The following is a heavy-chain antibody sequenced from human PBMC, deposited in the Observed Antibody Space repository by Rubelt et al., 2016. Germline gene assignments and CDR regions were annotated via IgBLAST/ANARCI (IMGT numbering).Heavy chain of an antibody. Sequence: VQLQQWGAGLLKPSETLSLTCAVYGGSFRGYYWSWIRQPPGKGLEWIGEINHSGSTNYSPSLKSRVTISVDTSKNQFSLKLSSVTAADTAVYYCASQSSSGWYAFDIWGQGTMVTVSS. CDR2: INHSGST. CDR3: ASQSSSGWYAFDI. J-gene: IGHJ3*02. D-gene: IGHD6-19*01. CDR1: GGSFRGYY. V-gene: IGHV4-34*01.